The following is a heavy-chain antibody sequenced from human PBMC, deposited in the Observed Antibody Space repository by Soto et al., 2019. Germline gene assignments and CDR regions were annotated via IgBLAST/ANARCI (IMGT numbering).Heavy chain of an antibody. J-gene: IGHJ6*02. Sequence: PGGSLRLSCAASAFTVSSNNMSWVRQAPGKGLEWVSVIYSGGNTYYADSVKARFTISRDNSKNTLYLQMNSLRVEDTAVYYCARDSHPTGAMDVWGQGTTVTVSS. D-gene: IGHD4-4*01. CDR2: IYSGGNT. V-gene: IGHV3-53*01. CDR3: ARDSHPTGAMDV. CDR1: AFTVSSNN.